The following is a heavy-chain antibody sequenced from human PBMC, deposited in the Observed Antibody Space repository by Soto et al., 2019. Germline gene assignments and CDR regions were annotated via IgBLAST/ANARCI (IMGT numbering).Heavy chain of an antibody. D-gene: IGHD3-10*01. V-gene: IGHV3-23*01. J-gene: IGHJ4*02. CDR3: AASQGYYYGSGTPFDY. Sequence: GGSLRLSCAASGFTFSSYAMSWVRQAPGKGLEWVSAISGSGGSTYYADSVKGRFTISRDNSKNTLYLQMNSLRAEDTAVYYCAASQGYYYGSGTPFDYWGQGTLVTVSS. CDR1: GFTFSSYA. CDR2: ISGSGGST.